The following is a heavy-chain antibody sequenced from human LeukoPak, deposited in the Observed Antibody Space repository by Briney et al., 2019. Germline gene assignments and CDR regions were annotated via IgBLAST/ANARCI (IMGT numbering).Heavy chain of an antibody. J-gene: IGHJ6*03. D-gene: IGHD6-6*01. CDR1: GGSISRYY. CDR3: ARVGSLAARPYYYYYMDV. Sequence: PSETLSLTCTVSGGSISRYYWSWIRQPAGKGLEWIGRIYTSGSTNYNPPLKSRVTMSVDTSKNQFSLKLSSVTAADTAVYYCARVGSLAARPYYYYYMDVRGKGTTVTVSS. CDR2: IYTSGST. V-gene: IGHV4-4*07.